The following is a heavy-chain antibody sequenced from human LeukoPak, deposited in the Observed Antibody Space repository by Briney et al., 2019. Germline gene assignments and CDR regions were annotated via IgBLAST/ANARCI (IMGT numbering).Heavy chain of an antibody. V-gene: IGHV1-69*05. CDR3: ARGTWIQLWSRSLPFDP. CDR1: GGTFSSYA. J-gene: IGHJ5*02. CDR2: IIPIFGTA. Sequence: SVKVSCKASGGTFSSYAISWVRQAPGQGLEWMGGIIPIFGTANYAQKFQGRVTITTDESTSTAYMELSSLRSEDTAVYYCARGTWIQLWSRSLPFDPWGQGTLVTVSS. D-gene: IGHD5-18*01.